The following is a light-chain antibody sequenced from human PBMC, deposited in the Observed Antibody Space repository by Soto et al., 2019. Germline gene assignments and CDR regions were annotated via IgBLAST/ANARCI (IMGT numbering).Light chain of an antibody. Sequence: QSVLTQPPSVSGAPGQRVTISCIGATSDVHWYQHLPGTAPKLLIYGNNNRPSGVPDRFSGSKSGTSASLAITGLQAEDEVDYYCQSFDSSLSALYVFGTGTKVTVL. CDR2: GNN. V-gene: IGLV1-40*01. CDR1: GATSD. CDR3: QSFDSSLSALYV. J-gene: IGLJ1*01.